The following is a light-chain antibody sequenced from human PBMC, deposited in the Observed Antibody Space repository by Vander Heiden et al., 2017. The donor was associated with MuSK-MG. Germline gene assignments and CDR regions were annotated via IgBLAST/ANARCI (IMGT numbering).Light chain of an antibody. V-gene: IGKV1-39*01. CDR3: QQRDSTPLT. J-gene: IGKJ4*01. CDR2: AAS. CDR1: QSISSY. Sequence: DIQMTQSPSSLSASVGDRVTITCRASQSISSYLNWYQQKPGKAPKLLIYAASSLQSGVPSRFSGSGSGTDFTLTISRLQPEDFATYYCQQRDSTPLTFGGGTKVKIK.